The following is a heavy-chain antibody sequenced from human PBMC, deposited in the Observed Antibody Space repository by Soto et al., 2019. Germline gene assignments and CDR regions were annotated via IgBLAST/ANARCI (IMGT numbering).Heavy chain of an antibody. CDR2: MNPNSGNT. V-gene: IGHV1-8*01. D-gene: IGHD6-13*01. J-gene: IGHJ6*02. Sequence: VRQATGQGLEWMGWMNPNSGNTGYAQKFQGRVTMTRNTSISTAYMELSSLRSEDTAVYYCTRTPGIAAARYYYGMDVWGQGTTVTVSS. CDR3: TRTPGIAAARYYYGMDV.